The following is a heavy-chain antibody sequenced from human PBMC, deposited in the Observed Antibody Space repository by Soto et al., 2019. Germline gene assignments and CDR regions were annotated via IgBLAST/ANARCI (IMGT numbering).Heavy chain of an antibody. CDR2: IYHSGST. D-gene: IGHD3-16*01. J-gene: IGHJ4*02. CDR3: ARALLRFGIDY. CDR1: GGSISSGAYS. V-gene: IGHV4-30-2*01. Sequence: QLQLQQSGSGLVKPSQTLSLTCAVSGGSISSGAYSWSWMRQPPGKGLEWIGYIYHSGSTYYNPSLRSRVTMSVDRSKNQFSLNLTSVTAADTAMYYWARALLRFGIDYWGQGTLVTDSS.